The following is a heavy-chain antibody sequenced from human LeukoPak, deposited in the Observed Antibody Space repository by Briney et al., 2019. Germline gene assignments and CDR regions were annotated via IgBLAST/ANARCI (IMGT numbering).Heavy chain of an antibody. CDR2: INPSGGST. D-gene: IGHD5-12*01. CDR3: ARVDGYSGYDSRYYYYYMDV. CDR1: GYTFTSYY. Sequence: ASVKVSCKASGYTFTSYYMHWVRQAPGQGLEWMGIINPSGGSTSYAQKFQGRVTMTRDMSTSTVYMELSSLRSEDTAVYYCARVDGYSGYDSRYYYYYMDVRGKGTTVTVSS. V-gene: IGHV1-46*01. J-gene: IGHJ6*03.